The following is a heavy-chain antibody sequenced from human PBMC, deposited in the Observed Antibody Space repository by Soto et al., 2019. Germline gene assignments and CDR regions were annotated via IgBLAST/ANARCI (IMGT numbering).Heavy chain of an antibody. CDR1: GFTLRNYP. CDR2: GSSGSNT. CDR3: ARHGERSFDY. V-gene: IGHV3-23*01. Sequence: EVQLLESGGGLLHPGGSLRLSCVASGFTLRNYPMSWVRQAPGKGLEWVSAGSSGSNTYYADSVKGRFTISRDNSKNTVYLQMNSLRVEDTAIYYCARHGERSFDYWGQGTLVTVSS. J-gene: IGHJ4*02. D-gene: IGHD3-10*01.